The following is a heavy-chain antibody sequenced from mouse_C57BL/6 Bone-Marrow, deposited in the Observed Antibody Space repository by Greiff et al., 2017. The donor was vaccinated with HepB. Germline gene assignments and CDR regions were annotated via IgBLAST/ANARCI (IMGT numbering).Heavy chain of an antibody. D-gene: IGHD4-1*01. CDR3: CIDWGYYYAMDY. Sequence: EVQVVESGGGLVKPGGSLKLSCAASGFTFSSYAMSWVRQTPEKRLEWVATISDGGSYTYYPDNVKGRFTIYRDNAKNNLYLQMSHLKSEDAAMYYCCIDWGYYYAMDYWGQGTTVTVSS. CDR2: ISDGGSYT. V-gene: IGHV5-4*01. J-gene: IGHJ4*01. CDR1: GFTFSSYA.